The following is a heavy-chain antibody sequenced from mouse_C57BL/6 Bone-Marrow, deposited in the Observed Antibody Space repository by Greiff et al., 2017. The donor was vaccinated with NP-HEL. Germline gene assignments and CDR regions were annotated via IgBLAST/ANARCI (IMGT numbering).Heavy chain of an antibody. Sequence: EVQVVESGGGLVKPGGSLKLSCAASGFTFSSYTMSWVRQTPEKRLEWVATISGGGGNTYYPDSVKGRFTISRDNAKNTLYLQMSSLRSEDTALYYCARHEELLAWFAYWGQGTLVTVSA. V-gene: IGHV5-9*01. CDR3: ARHEELLAWFAY. CDR2: ISGGGGNT. J-gene: IGHJ3*01. CDR1: GFTFSSYT. D-gene: IGHD2-12*01.